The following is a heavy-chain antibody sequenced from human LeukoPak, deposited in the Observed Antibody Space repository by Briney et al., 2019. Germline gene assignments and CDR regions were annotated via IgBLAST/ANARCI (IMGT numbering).Heavy chain of an antibody. CDR1: GFTFSTYS. D-gene: IGHD3-16*01. CDR3: ARGGGLDV. V-gene: IGHV3-48*04. Sequence: GGSLRLSCAASGFTFSTYSMNWVRQAPGKGLEWLSYISSSSGTIYYADSVKGRFTISRDNAKNSLYLQMSNLRAEDTAVYFCARGGGLDVWGQGATVTVSS. CDR2: ISSSSGTI. J-gene: IGHJ6*02.